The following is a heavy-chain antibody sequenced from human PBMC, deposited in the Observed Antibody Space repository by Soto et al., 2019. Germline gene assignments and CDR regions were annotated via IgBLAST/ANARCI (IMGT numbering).Heavy chain of an antibody. CDR3: ARAASMVRGVIVLYYYYMDV. D-gene: IGHD3-10*01. J-gene: IGHJ6*03. V-gene: IGHV1-18*01. CDR1: GYTFTSYG. Sequence: ASVKVSCKASGYTFTSYGISWVRQAPGQGLEWMGWISAYNGNTNYAQKLQGRVTMTTDTSTSTAYMELRSLRSDDTAVYYCARAASMVRGVIVLYYYYMDVWGKGTTVTVSS. CDR2: ISAYNGNT.